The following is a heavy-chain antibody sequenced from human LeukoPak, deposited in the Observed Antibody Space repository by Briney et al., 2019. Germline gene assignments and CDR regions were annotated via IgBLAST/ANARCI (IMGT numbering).Heavy chain of an antibody. CDR3: AKGGGGPYSSSWYENWFDP. CDR2: IRYDGSNK. D-gene: IGHD6-13*01. J-gene: IGHJ5*02. Sequence: GGSLRLSCAASGFTFSSYGMHWVRQAPGKGLEWVAFIRYDGSNKYYADSVKGRFTISRDNSKNSLYLQMNSMRAEDTAVYYCAKGGGGPYSSSWYENWFDPWGQGTLVTVSS. CDR1: GFTFSSYG. V-gene: IGHV3-30*02.